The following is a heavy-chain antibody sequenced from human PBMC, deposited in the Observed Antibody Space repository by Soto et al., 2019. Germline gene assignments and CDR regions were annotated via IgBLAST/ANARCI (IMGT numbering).Heavy chain of an antibody. CDR2: IYYSGST. CDR1: GGSISSYY. D-gene: IGHD3-10*01. CDR3: ARGSYYYGSGSYYPFDY. V-gene: IGHV4-59*01. Sequence: QVQLQESGPGLVKPSETLSLTCTVSGGSISSYYWSWIRQPPGKGLERIGYIYYSGSTNYNPSLKSRVTISVDTSKNQFSLKLSSVTAADTAVYYCARGSYYYGSGSYYPFDYWGQGTLVTVSS. J-gene: IGHJ4*02.